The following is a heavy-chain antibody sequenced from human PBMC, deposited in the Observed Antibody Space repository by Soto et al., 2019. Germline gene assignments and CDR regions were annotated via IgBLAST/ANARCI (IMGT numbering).Heavy chain of an antibody. CDR2: ISFDGTKK. J-gene: IGHJ6*02. Sequence: LRLSCAASGFTFNIYALHWVRQAPGKGLEWVAVISFDGTKKYYSDSVKGRFTISRDNLKNTLYLQMNNLRVEDVALYFCAREDDYGYRYIIYGLDVWGQGTTVTVSS. D-gene: IGHD4-17*01. V-gene: IGHV3-30-3*01. CDR1: GFTFNIYA. CDR3: AREDDYGYRYIIYGLDV.